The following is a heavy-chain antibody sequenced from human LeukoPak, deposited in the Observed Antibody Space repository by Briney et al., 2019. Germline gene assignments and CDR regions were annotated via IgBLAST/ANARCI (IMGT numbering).Heavy chain of an antibody. Sequence: GRSLRLSCAASGFTFSSHGMHWVRQAPGKGLEWVAVISSDGSNKYYADSVKGRFTISGDNSKNTLYLQMNSLRAEDTAVYYCAKTHNWNDDYFDYWGQGTLVTVSS. J-gene: IGHJ4*02. D-gene: IGHD1-1*01. CDR2: ISSDGSNK. V-gene: IGHV3-30*18. CDR1: GFTFSSHG. CDR3: AKTHNWNDDYFDY.